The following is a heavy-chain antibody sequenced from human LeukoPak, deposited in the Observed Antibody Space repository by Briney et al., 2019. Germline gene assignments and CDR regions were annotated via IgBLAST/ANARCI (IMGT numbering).Heavy chain of an antibody. CDR3: VRDQDEDRGSTTFDR. V-gene: IGHV3-30*14. CDR1: GFTFSSYA. CDR2: ISYDGSNK. D-gene: IGHD1-26*01. J-gene: IGHJ4*02. Sequence: GGSLRLSCAASGFTFSSYAMHWVRQAPGKGLEWVAVISYDGSNKYYADSVKGRFTISRDNAKNLLYLQMNSLRAGDTAIYYCVRDQDEDRGSTTFDRWGQGTLVTVSS.